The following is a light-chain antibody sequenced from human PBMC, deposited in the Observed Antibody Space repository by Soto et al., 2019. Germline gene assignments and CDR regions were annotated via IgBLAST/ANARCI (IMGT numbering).Light chain of an antibody. J-gene: IGKJ2*01. CDR2: GAS. CDR1: QSVSSGY. Sequence: EIVLTQSPGTLSLSPGERATLSCRASQSVSSGYLTWYQQKPGQAPSLLIYGASSRATGIPDRFSGSGSGTDFTLTISRLEPEDFVVYYWQQYGSSPPYTFGQGTKVEIK. V-gene: IGKV3-20*01. CDR3: QQYGSSPPYT.